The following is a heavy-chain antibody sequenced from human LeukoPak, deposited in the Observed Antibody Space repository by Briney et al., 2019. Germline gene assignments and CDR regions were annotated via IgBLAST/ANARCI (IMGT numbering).Heavy chain of an antibody. Sequence: NPGGSLRLSCAASGFTFSNSAMNWVRQAPGKGLEWVSSINDASSHIYYADSVKGRFTISRDNSKNTLYLQMSSLRAEDTAVYYCAKDERNWNYNLASQTYDWGQGTLVTVSS. V-gene: IGHV3-21*04. D-gene: IGHD1-7*01. CDR3: AKDERNWNYNLASQTYD. CDR1: GFTFSNSA. CDR2: INDASSHI. J-gene: IGHJ4*02.